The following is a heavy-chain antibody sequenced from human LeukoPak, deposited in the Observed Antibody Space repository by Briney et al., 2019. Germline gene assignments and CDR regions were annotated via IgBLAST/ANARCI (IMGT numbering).Heavy chain of an antibody. V-gene: IGHV1-69*01. CDR1: GGTFSSYA. J-gene: IGHJ6*02. Sequence: GASVKASCKASGGTFSSYAISWVRQAPGQGLEWMGGIIPIFGTANYAQKFQGRVTITADESTSTAYMELSSLRSEDTAVYYCARDLPNYYGSGSYYPGWYYYGMDVWGQGTTVTVSS. CDR2: IIPIFGTA. D-gene: IGHD3-10*01. CDR3: ARDLPNYYGSGSYYPGWYYYGMDV.